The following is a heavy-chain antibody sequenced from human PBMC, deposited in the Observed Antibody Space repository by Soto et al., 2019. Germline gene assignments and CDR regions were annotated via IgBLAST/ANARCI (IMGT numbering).Heavy chain of an antibody. V-gene: IGHV3-23*01. CDR1: GFTFSSYA. Sequence: HPGGSLRLSCAASGFTFSSYAMSWVRQAPGKGLEWVSAISGSGGSTYYADSVKGRFTISRDNSKNTLYLQMNSLRAEDTAVYYCAKVPGGVVITPNDAFDIWGQGTMVTVSS. CDR2: ISGSGGST. CDR3: AKVPGGVVITPNDAFDI. D-gene: IGHD3-3*01. J-gene: IGHJ3*02.